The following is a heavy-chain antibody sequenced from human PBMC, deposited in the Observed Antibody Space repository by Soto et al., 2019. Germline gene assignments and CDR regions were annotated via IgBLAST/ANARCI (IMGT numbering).Heavy chain of an antibody. CDR1: GGTFSTYA. J-gene: IGHJ6*02. V-gene: IGHV1-69*01. D-gene: IGHD2-15*01. CDR2: VIPIFGTP. Sequence: QVQLVQSGAEVKKPGSSVKVSCKAPGGTFSTYAISWVRQAPGQGLEWMGGVIPIFGTPKYAQKFQGRGTITADESTSPGYMELRSLRSEDTAVYYCARSQGGSSSLDIYYYYYYGMDVWGQGTTVTVSS. CDR3: ARSQGGSSSLDIYYYYYYGMDV.